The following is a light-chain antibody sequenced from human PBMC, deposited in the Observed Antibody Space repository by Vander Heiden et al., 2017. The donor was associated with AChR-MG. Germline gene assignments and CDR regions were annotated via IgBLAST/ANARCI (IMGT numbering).Light chain of an antibody. CDR1: QRVNDNH. V-gene: IGKV3-20*01. CDR2: CAA. J-gene: IGKJ4*01. Sequence: VLTQSPGTLSLSPAARAPLSCKASQRVNDNHLAWYQQKLRQTPRLLIHCAASRATGIPDRFSGSGSGTEFTLTISRLEPEDFAVYYCQQYGDSPLTFGGGTRVEI. CDR3: QQYGDSPLT.